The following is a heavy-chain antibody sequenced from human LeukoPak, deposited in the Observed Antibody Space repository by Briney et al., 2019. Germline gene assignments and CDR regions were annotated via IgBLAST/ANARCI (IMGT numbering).Heavy chain of an antibody. CDR1: GGSISSSSYY. CDR2: IYYSGST. V-gene: IGHV4-39*01. CDR3: ARLMSTAHVLRYFDWLSQFTYFDY. J-gene: IGHJ4*02. D-gene: IGHD3-9*01. Sequence: SETLSLTCTVSGGSISSSSYYWGWIRQPPGKGLEWIGSIYYSGSTYYNPSLKSRVTISVDTSKNQFSLKLSSVTAADTAVYYCARLMSTAHVLRYFDWLSQFTYFDYWGQGTLVTVSS.